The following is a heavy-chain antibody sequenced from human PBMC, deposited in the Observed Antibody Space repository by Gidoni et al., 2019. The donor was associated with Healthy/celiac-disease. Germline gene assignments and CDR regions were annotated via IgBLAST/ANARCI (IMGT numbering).Heavy chain of an antibody. J-gene: IGHJ6*02. CDR3: AKAQGNSGWYGYYYYYGMDV. Sequence: SGTSWNSGSIGYAAAVKGRFTISRDNAKNSLYLQMNSLRAEDTALYYCAKAQGNSGWYGYYYYYGMDVWGQGTTVTVSS. D-gene: IGHD6-19*01. V-gene: IGHV3-9*01. CDR2: TSWNSGSI.